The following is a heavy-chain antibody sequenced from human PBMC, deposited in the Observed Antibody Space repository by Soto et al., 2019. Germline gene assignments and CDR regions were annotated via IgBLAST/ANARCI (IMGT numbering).Heavy chain of an antibody. CDR1: GGSKSKFY. V-gene: IGHV4-4*07. CDR2: FSATGTS. CDR3: VRDGSKTLRDCFDP. D-gene: IGHD4-17*01. Sequence: PSETLSLTCSVLGGSKSKFYWSCIRKTAGKGLASMGRFSATGTSDYNPSLRSRIAMSVDISKKTFSLRLRSVPAADTGVYYCVRDGSKTLRDCFDPCGQGILVTVS. J-gene: IGHJ5*02.